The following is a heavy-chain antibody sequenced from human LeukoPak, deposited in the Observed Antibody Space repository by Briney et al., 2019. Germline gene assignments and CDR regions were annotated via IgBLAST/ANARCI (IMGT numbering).Heavy chain of an antibody. CDR2: IYYTGRT. V-gene: IGHV4-39*01. J-gene: IGHJ4*02. CDR1: GGSITSSGHS. D-gene: IGHD3-10*01. CDR3: ARALGLGRPDYFDY. Sequence: SETLSLTCTVSGGSITSSGHSWGWIRQPPGKGLEWTGTIYYTGRTYYNPSLQSRITISVDTSRNQFSLKLSSVTAADTAVYFCARALGLGRPDYFDYWGQGALVTVSS.